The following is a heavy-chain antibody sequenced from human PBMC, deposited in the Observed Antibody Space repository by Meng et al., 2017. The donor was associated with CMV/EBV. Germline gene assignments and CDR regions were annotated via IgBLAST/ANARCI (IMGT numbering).Heavy chain of an antibody. J-gene: IGHJ4*02. CDR1: GYSRSTSGVG. D-gene: IGHD5-18*01. CDR2: IYWDDDK. V-gene: IGHV2-5*02. CDR3: AHRGSYGYHGY. Sequence: ITYNESCPTLVKTTKTLTLVCTFSGYSRSTSGVGLGWIRQPPGKALEWLALIYWDDDKRYSPSLKSRLTITKETSKNQVVLTMTNMDPVDTATYYCAHRGSYGYHGYWGQGTLVTVSS.